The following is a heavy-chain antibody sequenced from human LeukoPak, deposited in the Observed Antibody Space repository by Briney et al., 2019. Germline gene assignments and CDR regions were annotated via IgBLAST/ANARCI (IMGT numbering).Heavy chain of an antibody. CDR2: IYHSGST. Sequence: PETLSLTCTVSGYSISSGYYWGWIRPPPGKGLEWIGSIYHSGSTYYNPSLKSRVTISVDTSKNQFSLKLSSVTAADTAVYYCARDPRGPTGYDSGARDTFDYWGQGTLVTVSS. V-gene: IGHV4-38-2*02. CDR1: GYSISSGYY. J-gene: IGHJ4*02. CDR3: ARDPRGPTGYDSGARDTFDY. D-gene: IGHD2-15*01.